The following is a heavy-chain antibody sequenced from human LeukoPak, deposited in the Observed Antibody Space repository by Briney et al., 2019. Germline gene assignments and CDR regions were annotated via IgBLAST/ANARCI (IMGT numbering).Heavy chain of an antibody. V-gene: IGHV3-23*01. CDR1: GFTFSSYA. J-gene: IGHJ4*02. CDR2: ISGSGGST. Sequence: GGSLRLSCAASGFTFSSYAMSWVRQAPGKGLEWVSAISGSGGSTYYADSVKGRFTISRDNSKNTLYLQMNSLRAEDTAVYYCVWSSTWDLRFYLDQWGQGTLVTVSS. D-gene: IGHD3-16*01. CDR3: VWSSTWDLRFYLDQ.